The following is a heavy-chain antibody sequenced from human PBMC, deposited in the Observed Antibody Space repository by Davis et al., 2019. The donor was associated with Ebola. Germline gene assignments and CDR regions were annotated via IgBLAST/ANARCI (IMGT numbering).Heavy chain of an antibody. D-gene: IGHD1-14*01. CDR1: GFTFSSYS. J-gene: IGHJ4*02. CDR3: AKAPGSGYYFDY. V-gene: IGHV3-21*04. Sequence: GESLKISCAASGFTFSSYSMNWVRQAPGKGLEWVSSVSSSSTYIYYADSVKGRFTISRDNSKNTLYLQMNSLRAEDTAVYYCAKAPGSGYYFDYWGQGTLVTVSS. CDR2: VSSSSTYI.